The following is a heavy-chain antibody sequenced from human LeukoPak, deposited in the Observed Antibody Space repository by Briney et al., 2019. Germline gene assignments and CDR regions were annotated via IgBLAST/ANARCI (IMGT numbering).Heavy chain of an antibody. CDR2: IRWSTDSV. D-gene: IGHD2-2*01. Sequence: GGSLRLSCAASGFPFDDYAMHWVRQAPGKGLEWVSGIRWSTDSVGYADSVRGRFTISRDKAKNSLYLQMNSLRAKDTALYYCVKDFGQTTAAIAYWGQGTLVTVSS. CDR1: GFPFDDYA. J-gene: IGHJ4*02. CDR3: VKDFGQTTAAIAY. V-gene: IGHV3-9*01.